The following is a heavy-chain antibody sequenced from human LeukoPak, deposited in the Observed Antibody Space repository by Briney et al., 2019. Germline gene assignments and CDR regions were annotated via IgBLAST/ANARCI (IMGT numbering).Heavy chain of an antibody. D-gene: IGHD3-10*01. V-gene: IGHV3-15*01. Sequence: EPGGCLRLACAASGFTLSNAWMSWVRQAPGKGLEWDGRIKSKTDGGTTDYPAPVKGRITISRDDSKNTLYLQMTSLKAEDTAVYYCTTGVVRGGDYWGQGTLVTVSS. J-gene: IGHJ4*02. CDR3: TTGVVRGGDY. CDR1: GFTLSNAW. CDR2: IKSKTDGGTT.